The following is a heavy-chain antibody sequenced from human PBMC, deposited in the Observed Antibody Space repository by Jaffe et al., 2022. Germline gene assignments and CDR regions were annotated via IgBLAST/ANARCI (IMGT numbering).Heavy chain of an antibody. CDR2: IIPIFGTA. CDR1: GGTFSSYA. CDR3: ARDLAYCGGDCYPSGFDY. D-gene: IGHD2-21*02. J-gene: IGHJ4*02. Sequence: QVQLVQSGAEVKKPGSSVKVSCKASGGTFSSYAISWVRQAPGQGLEWMGGIIPIFGTANYAQKFQGRVTITTDESTSTAYMELSSLRSEDTAVYYCARDLAYCGGDCYPSGFDYWGQGTLVTVSS. V-gene: IGHV1-69*05.